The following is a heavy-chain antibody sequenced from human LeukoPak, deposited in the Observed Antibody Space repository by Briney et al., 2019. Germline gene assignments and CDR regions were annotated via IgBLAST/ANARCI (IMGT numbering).Heavy chain of an antibody. V-gene: IGHV3-9*02. CDR1: GFTSDDYA. CDR3: AKVSTVTTWGGFDY. J-gene: IGHJ4*02. D-gene: IGHD4-17*01. Sequence: GGSLRLSCAASGFTSDDYAMHWVRQAPGKGLEWVSGISWNSGSIGYADSVKGRFTISRDNAKNSLYLQMNSLRAEDTALYYCAKVSTVTTWGGFDYWGQGTLVTVSS. CDR2: ISWNSGSI.